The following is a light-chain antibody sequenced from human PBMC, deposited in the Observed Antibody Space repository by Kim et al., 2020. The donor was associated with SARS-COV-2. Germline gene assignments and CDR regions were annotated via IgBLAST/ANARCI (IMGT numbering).Light chain of an antibody. V-gene: IGKV1-9*01. Sequence: DIQLTQSPSFLSASVGDRVTITCRASQGISNYLAWYQQKAGKAPKLLIYTASILQSGVPSRFSGSGSGAEFTLTINSLQPEDFATYYCQHRHSYPITFGQGTRLEIK. J-gene: IGKJ5*01. CDR1: QGISNY. CDR3: QHRHSYPIT. CDR2: TAS.